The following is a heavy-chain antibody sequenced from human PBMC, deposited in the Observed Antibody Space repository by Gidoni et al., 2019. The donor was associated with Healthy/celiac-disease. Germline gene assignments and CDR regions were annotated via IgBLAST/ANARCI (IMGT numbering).Heavy chain of an antibody. CDR2: INPNSGVT. D-gene: IGHD3-3*01. CDR1: GYTFTGSY. J-gene: IGHJ6*02. CDR3: ARERVNLEWSSRYYYYYGMDV. Sequence: QVQLVQPGPEVKKPGASVKVPCTASGYTFTGSYMHWVRQSPGQGREWMGWINPNSGVTNYAQKFQGRVTMTRDTSISTAYMELSRLRSDDTAVYYCARERVNLEWSSRYYYYYGMDVWGQGTTVTVSS. V-gene: IGHV1-2*02.